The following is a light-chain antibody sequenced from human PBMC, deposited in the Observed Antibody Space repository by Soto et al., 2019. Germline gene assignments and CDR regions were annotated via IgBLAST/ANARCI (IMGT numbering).Light chain of an antibody. CDR1: QNIHTN. Sequence: EIVLTQSPGTLSLSPGERATLSCRAGQNIHTNLAWYQQKPGQAPRLLIYGASTRATGIPARFSGSGSGTEFTLTISSLEPEDFAVYYCQQRSNWPPWTFGQGTKVDIK. J-gene: IGKJ1*01. CDR3: QQRSNWPPWT. CDR2: GAS. V-gene: IGKV3-11*01.